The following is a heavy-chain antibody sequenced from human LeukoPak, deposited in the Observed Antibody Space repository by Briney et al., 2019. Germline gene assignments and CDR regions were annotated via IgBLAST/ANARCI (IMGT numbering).Heavy chain of an antibody. J-gene: IGHJ4*02. CDR2: IKQDGSEK. CDR3: ARDGSTGDSSGWTNRGYFDY. CDR1: GFTFSSYW. V-gene: IGHV3-7*01. Sequence: GGSLRLSCAASGFTFSSYWMSWVRQAPRKGREWVANIKQDGSEKYYVDSVKGRFTISRDNAKNSLYLQMNSLRAEDTAVYYCARDGSTGDSSGWTNRGYFDYWGQGTLVTVSS. D-gene: IGHD6-19*01.